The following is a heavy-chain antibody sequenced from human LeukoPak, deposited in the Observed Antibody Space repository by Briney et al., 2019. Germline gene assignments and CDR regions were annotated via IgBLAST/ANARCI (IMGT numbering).Heavy chain of an antibody. CDR2: ISSSSSTI. V-gene: IGHV3-48*01. J-gene: IGHJ6*03. CDR3: ARKASGSYYYYYYMDV. Sequence: GGSLRLSCAASGFTFSSYSMNWVRQAPGKGLEWVSYISSSSSTIYYADSVKGRFTISRDNAKNSLYLQMNSLRAEDTAVYYCARKASGSYYYYYYMDVWGKGTTVTVSS. D-gene: IGHD1-26*01. CDR1: GFTFSSYS.